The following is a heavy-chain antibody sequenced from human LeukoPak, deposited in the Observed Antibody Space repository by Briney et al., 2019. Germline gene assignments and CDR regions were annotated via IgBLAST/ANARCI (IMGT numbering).Heavy chain of an antibody. CDR3: ARREIAVADRGFDP. CDR1: GYRFTSYW. J-gene: IGHJ5*02. Sequence: GESLQISCKGSGYRFTSYWIGWVRPMPGKGLEWMGIIYPGDSDTRYSPSFQGQVTISADKSISTAYLQWSSLKASDTAMYYCARREIAVADRGFDPWGQGTLVTVSS. CDR2: IYPGDSDT. V-gene: IGHV5-51*01. D-gene: IGHD6-19*01.